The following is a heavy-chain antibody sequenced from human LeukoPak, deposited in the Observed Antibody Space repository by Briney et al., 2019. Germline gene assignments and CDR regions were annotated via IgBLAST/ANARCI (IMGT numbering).Heavy chain of an antibody. D-gene: IGHD5-12*01. V-gene: IGHV4-4*07. CDR2: IYTSGST. CDR3: ARGGSPDSGYDLGKIEGVGNFDY. Sequence: SETLSLTCTVSGGSISSYYWSWIRQPAGKGLEWIGRIYTSGSTNYNPSLKSRVTMSVDTSKNQFSLKLSSVTAADTAVYYCARGGSPDSGYDLGKIEGVGNFDYWGQGTLVTVSS. J-gene: IGHJ4*02. CDR1: GGSISSYY.